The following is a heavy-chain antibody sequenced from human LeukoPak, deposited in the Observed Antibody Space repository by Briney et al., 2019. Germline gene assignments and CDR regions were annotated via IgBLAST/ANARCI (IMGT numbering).Heavy chain of an antibody. CDR1: GGSISSYY. CDR2: IYYSGNT. CDR3: ARVRPDTWYFDL. J-gene: IGHJ2*01. V-gene: IGHV4-59*01. Sequence: SETLSLTCTVSGGSISSYYWSWIRQPAGKGLEWIGYIYYSGNTNQNPSLKSRVTIPIDTSKNQFSLRLSSVTAADTAVYYCARVRPDTWYFDLWGRGTLVTVSS.